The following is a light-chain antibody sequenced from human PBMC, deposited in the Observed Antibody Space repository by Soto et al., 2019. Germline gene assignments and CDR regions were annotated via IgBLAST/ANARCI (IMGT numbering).Light chain of an antibody. CDR2: GAS. V-gene: IGKV3-20*01. J-gene: IGKJ2*01. CDR3: QQYGSSPYT. Sequence: ENVLTQSPGTLSLSPGERATLSCRASQSVTNNFLAWYQQKPGQAPRLLIYGASTRATGIPDRFGGSGSGTNFTLTISRLEPEDFEVYYCQQYGSSPYTFGQGTKLEIK. CDR1: QSVTNNF.